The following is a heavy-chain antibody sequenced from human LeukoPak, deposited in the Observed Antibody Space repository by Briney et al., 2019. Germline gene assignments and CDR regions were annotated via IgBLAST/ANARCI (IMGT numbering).Heavy chain of an antibody. CDR1: GFTFSSSW. V-gene: IGHV3-74*01. CDR2: INTDGSIT. Sequence: GGSLRLSCAASGFTFSSSWMHWVRQAPGKGLVWISRINTDGSITTYADSVKGRFTISRDNAKNTLYLQMNSLGAEDTAVYYCARGRLSSGWGLDYWGQGTLVTVSS. J-gene: IGHJ4*02. D-gene: IGHD6-19*01. CDR3: ARGRLSSGWGLDY.